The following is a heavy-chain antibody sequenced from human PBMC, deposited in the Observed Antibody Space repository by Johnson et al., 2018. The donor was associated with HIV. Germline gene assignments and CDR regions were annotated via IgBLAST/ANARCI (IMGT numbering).Heavy chain of an antibody. CDR2: ITSSGSSV. CDR3: ARDATPWGGDYVGYAFDL. J-gene: IGHJ3*01. V-gene: IGHV3-11*04. D-gene: IGHD4-17*01. CDR1: GFIFSNYN. Sequence: QVQLVESGGDLVKPGGSLRLSCKVSGFIFSNYNMAWIRQSPGKGLECLSYITSSGSSVYYTDFVKGRFTISRDNAKASVSLRMNSLRAEDSDIYYCARDATPWGGDYVGYAFDLWGQGTVVTVSS.